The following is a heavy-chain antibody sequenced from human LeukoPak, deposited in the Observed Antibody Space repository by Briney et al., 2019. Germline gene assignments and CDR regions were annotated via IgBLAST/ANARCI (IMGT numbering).Heavy chain of an antibody. CDR2: IYTSGST. CDR3: ARASYSYDINGWVPFDY. Sequence: SQTLSLSCTVSGKSISSGDNYWSWIRQRAGKGLEWSGRIYTSGSTNYNPSLKSRVTISGDTSKNQFSLRLSSVTAADTAVYYCARASYSYDINGWVPFDYWGQGTLVTVSS. J-gene: IGHJ4*02. D-gene: IGHD3-22*01. CDR1: GKSISSGDNY. V-gene: IGHV4-61*02.